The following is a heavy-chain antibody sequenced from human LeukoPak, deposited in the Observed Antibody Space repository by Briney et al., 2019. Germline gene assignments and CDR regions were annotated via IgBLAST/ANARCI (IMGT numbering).Heavy chain of an antibody. CDR3: AKASSGSYYDYFDY. D-gene: IGHD1-26*01. J-gene: IGHJ4*02. CDR2: ISWNSGSI. V-gene: IGHV3-9*03. Sequence: GGSLRLSCAASGFTFGDYAMHWVRQAPGKGLEWVSGISWNSGSIGYADSVKGRFTISRDNAKNSLYLQMNSLRAEDMALYYCAKASSGSYYDYFDYWGQGTLVTVSS. CDR1: GFTFGDYA.